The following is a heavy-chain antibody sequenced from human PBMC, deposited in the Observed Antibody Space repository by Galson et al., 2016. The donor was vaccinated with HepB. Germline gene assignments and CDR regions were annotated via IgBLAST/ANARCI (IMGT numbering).Heavy chain of an antibody. Sequence: SLRLSCAASGFAFSSYAMHWVRQAPGKGLEWVAIISYHGSKKYYADSVKGRFTISRDNSKNTLYRQMNSLRAEDTAVYYCARELGVTTFSDYYYYVMDVWGQGTTVTVSS. CDR2: ISYHGSKK. CDR3: ARELGVTTFSDYYYYVMDV. V-gene: IGHV3-30-3*01. D-gene: IGHD4-17*01. CDR1: GFAFSSYA. J-gene: IGHJ6*02.